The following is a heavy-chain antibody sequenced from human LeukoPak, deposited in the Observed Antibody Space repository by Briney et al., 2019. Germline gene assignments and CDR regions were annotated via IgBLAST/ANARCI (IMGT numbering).Heavy chain of an antibody. CDR1: GFTFSNYG. CDR2: MWYDGSNK. CDR3: ARAGSNPFDI. J-gene: IGHJ3*02. D-gene: IGHD3-10*01. Sequence: PGGSLRLSCAASGFTFSNYGMHWVRQAPGKGLEWVAVMWYDGSNKYYADSVKGRFTISRDTSKNTLYLQMNSLRAEDTAVYYCARAGSNPFDIWSPGTMVTVSS. V-gene: IGHV3-33*01.